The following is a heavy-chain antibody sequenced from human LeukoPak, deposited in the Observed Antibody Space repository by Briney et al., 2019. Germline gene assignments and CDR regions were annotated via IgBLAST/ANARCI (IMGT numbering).Heavy chain of an antibody. V-gene: IGHV1-69*04. CDR3: ARFQASEFRGFDY. CDR1: GGTFSSYA. J-gene: IGHJ4*02. D-gene: IGHD3-10*01. CDR2: IIPILGIA. Sequence: SVKVSCKASGGTFSSYAISWVRQAPGQGLEWMGRIIPILGIANYAQKLQGRVTMTTDTSTSTVYLELQTLTSDDTAIYYCARFQASEFRGFDYWGQGTLITVSS.